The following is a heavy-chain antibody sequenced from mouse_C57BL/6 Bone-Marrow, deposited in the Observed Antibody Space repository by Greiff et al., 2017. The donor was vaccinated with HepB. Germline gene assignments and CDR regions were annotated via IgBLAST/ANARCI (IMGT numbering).Heavy chain of an antibody. Sequence: SVTVSFPSSFSPFPLSFLPFFPPLPFPFLSFLFRLHPSDSDTNYNQNFNCKATLTVDKSSSTAYMQLSSLTSEDSAVYYCAIGTRVYDVGAMDYWGQGTSVTVSS. V-gene: IGHV1-74*01. CDR1: FSPFPLSF. CDR2: LHPSDSDT. D-gene: IGHD2-12*01. CDR3: AIGTRVYDVGAMDY. J-gene: IGHJ4*01.